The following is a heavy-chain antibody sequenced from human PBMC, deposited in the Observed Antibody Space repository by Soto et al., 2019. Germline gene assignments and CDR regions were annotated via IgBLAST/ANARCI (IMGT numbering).Heavy chain of an antibody. Sequence: PSETLSLTCTVSGGSISSSYWSWIRQPAGKGLEWIGRIYTSGSTNYNPSLKSRVTMSVDTSKNQFSLKLSSVTAADTAVYYCARDMRNVVVAADWFDPHGQGTLVTVSS. CDR2: IYTSGST. J-gene: IGHJ5*02. CDR1: GGSISSSY. CDR3: ARDMRNVVVAADWFDP. V-gene: IGHV4-4*07. D-gene: IGHD2-15*01.